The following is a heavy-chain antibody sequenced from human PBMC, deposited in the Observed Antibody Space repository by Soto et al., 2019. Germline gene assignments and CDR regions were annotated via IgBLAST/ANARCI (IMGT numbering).Heavy chain of an antibody. Sequence: DVQVLESGGGLVQPGGSLRLSCAASGFTFSSYAMSWVRQAPGKGLEWVSTVTGSGSNTYNADSVKGRFTISRDNSKNTLYLQMNSLRAEDTAIYYCARASHDYGGNWFDHWGQGTLVTVSS. CDR1: GFTFSSYA. CDR2: VTGSGSNT. D-gene: IGHD4-17*01. CDR3: ARASHDYGGNWFDH. V-gene: IGHV3-23*01. J-gene: IGHJ5*02.